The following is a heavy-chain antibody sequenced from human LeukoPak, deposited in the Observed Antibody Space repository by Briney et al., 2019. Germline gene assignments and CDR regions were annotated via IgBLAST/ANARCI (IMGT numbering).Heavy chain of an antibody. J-gene: IGHJ5*02. V-gene: IGHV1-69*13. CDR3: ARSPQDIVVVPAATPFDP. CDR2: IIPIFGTA. CDR1: GGTFSSYA. D-gene: IGHD2-2*01. Sequence: GASVKVSCKASGGTFSSYAISWVRQAPGQGLEWMGGIIPIFGTANYAQKFQGRVTITADESTSTAYMELSSLRSEDTAVYYCARSPQDIVVVPAATPFDPWGQGTLVTVSS.